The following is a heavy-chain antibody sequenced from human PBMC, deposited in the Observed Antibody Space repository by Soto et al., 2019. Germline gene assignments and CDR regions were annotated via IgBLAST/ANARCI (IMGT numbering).Heavy chain of an antibody. Sequence: GGSLRLSCAASGFTFSSYAMSWVRQDPGKGLEWVSAISGSGGSTYYADSVKGRFTISRDNSKNTLYLQMNSLRAEDTAVYYCAKDNIVPETYYYYYYMDVWGKGTTVTVSS. CDR1: GFTFSSYA. CDR2: ISGSGGST. CDR3: AKDNIVPETYYYYYYMDV. D-gene: IGHD2-2*01. J-gene: IGHJ6*03. V-gene: IGHV3-23*01.